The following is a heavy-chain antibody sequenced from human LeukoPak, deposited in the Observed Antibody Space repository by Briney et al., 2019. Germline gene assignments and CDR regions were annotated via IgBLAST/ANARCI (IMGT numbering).Heavy chain of an antibody. CDR1: GFTFSSYA. V-gene: IGHV3-23*01. J-gene: IGHJ4*02. Sequence: PGGSLSLSCAASGFTFSSYAMSWVRQAPGKGLEWVSAISGSGGSTSYEDSVKGRITISSDNSTNTMYLKMNSLRAEATAVYSCEGLSTVTTDYWGQGTLVTVSS. CDR2: ISGSGGST. D-gene: IGHD4-17*01. CDR3: EGLSTVTTDY.